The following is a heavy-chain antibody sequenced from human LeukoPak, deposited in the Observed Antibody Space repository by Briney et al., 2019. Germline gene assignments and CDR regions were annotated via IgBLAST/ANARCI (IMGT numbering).Heavy chain of an antibody. V-gene: IGHV3-23*01. CDR1: GFTFSNYA. CDR2: ISGSGDST. D-gene: IGHD1-26*01. CDR3: AKKGATYYFDY. Sequence: GGSLRLSCAASGFTFSNYAMPWVRQAPGKGLEWVSTISGSGDSTYYSDSVKGRFTISRDNSKNTLYLQMNSLRAEDTAVYYCAKKGATYYFDYWGQGTLVTVSS. J-gene: IGHJ4*02.